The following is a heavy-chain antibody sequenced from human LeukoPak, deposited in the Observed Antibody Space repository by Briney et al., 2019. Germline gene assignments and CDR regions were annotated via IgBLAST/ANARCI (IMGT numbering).Heavy chain of an antibody. Sequence: GGSLRLSCAASGFTFSSYEMNWVRQAPGKGLEWVANIKQDGSEKYYVDSVKGRFTISRDNAKNSLYPQMNSLRAEDTAVYYCAIQTYYYDKWTSFDYWGQGTLVTVSS. J-gene: IGHJ4*02. V-gene: IGHV3-7*01. CDR1: GFTFSSYE. CDR2: IKQDGSEK. D-gene: IGHD3-22*01. CDR3: AIQTYYYDKWTSFDY.